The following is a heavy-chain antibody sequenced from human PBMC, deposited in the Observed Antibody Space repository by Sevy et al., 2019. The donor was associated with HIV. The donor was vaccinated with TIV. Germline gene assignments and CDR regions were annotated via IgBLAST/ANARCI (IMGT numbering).Heavy chain of an antibody. Sequence: GGSLRLSCAASGFILSTYGVHWVRQAPGKGLEWVSFIPYDGSNEYYADSVEGRFTISRDNSKNTVHLQMNRLRGEDTAVYYCAKDAGGCSGGNCYWATNYYGMDVWGQGTTVTVSS. CDR3: AKDAGGCSGGNCYWATNYYGMDV. CDR2: IPYDGSNE. D-gene: IGHD2-15*01. J-gene: IGHJ6*02. V-gene: IGHV3-30*02. CDR1: GFILSTYG.